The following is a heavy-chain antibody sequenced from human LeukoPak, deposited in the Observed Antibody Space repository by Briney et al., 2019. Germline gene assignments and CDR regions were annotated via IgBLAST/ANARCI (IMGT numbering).Heavy chain of an antibody. D-gene: IGHD3-22*01. CDR1: GFTFSSYA. CDR2: ISYDGSNK. Sequence: PGGSLRLSCAASGFTFSSYAMHWVRQAPGKGLEWVAVISYDGSNKYYADSVKGRFTISRDNSKSTLYLQMNSLRAEDTAVYYCARDRAYYYDSSGYGGLDYWGQGTLVTVSS. V-gene: IGHV3-30-3*01. J-gene: IGHJ4*02. CDR3: ARDRAYYYDSSGYGGLDY.